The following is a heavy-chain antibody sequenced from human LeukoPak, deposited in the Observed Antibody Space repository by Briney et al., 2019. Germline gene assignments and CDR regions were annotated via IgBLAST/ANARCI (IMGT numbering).Heavy chain of an antibody. CDR1: GGSVSSGSYY. Sequence: PSETLSLTCTVSGGSVSSGSYYWSSIRQPPGKGLEWIGYIYYSGSTNYNPSLKSRVTISVDTSTNQFSLKLSSVTAADTAVYYCARDLHYFDYWGQGTLVTVSS. CDR2: IYYSGST. V-gene: IGHV4-61*01. CDR3: ARDLHYFDY. J-gene: IGHJ4*02.